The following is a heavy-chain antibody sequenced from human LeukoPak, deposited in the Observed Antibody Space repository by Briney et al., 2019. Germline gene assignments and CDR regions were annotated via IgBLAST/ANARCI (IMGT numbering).Heavy chain of an antibody. CDR3: ARXPSTWTGGDY. V-gene: IGHV1-46*01. Sequence: ASVKVSCKASGXTXTNYXMNWXXXXXGXXXXWMGIINPGGGSASXSQTFQGRVTVTGDTSTSTVYMELSSLRSEDTAIYXXARXPSTWTGGDYWGQGTLVTVSS. CDR2: INPGGGSA. J-gene: IGHJ4*02. D-gene: IGHD6-13*01. CDR1: GXTXTNYX.